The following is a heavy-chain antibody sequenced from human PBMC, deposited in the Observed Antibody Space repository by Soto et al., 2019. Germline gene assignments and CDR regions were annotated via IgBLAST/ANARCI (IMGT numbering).Heavy chain of an antibody. J-gene: IGHJ5*02. Sequence: EVQLVESGGGLAQPGGSLRLSCAASGLTVSSYWMTWVRQAPGKGLEWVANIKQDGSEKYYVDSVKGRFTISRDNAQNSLYLQMNNLRVEDTAVYYCARGEAIGDDPWGHGTLVTVSS. CDR3: ARGEAIGDDP. V-gene: IGHV3-7*01. D-gene: IGHD3-10*01. CDR1: GLTVSSYW. CDR2: IKQDGSEK.